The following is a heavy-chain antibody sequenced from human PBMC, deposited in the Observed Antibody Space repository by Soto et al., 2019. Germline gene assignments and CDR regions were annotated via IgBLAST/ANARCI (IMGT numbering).Heavy chain of an antibody. V-gene: IGHV4-39*01. J-gene: IGHJ6*02. Sequence: SEPLSLTCTVSGGSISSSSYYWGWIRQPPGKGLEWIGSIYYSGSTYYNPSLKSRVTISVDTSKNQFSLKLSSVTAADTAVYYCARLLRHNYYGMDVWGQGTTVTVSS. CDR3: ARLLRHNYYGMDV. CDR1: GGSISSSSYY. CDR2: IYYSGST. D-gene: IGHD5-12*01.